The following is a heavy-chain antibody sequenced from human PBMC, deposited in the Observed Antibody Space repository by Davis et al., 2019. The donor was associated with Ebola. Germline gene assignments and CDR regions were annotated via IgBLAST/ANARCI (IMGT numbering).Heavy chain of an antibody. D-gene: IGHD4-17*01. CDR3: ARDLAGDYAFDY. CDR1: GFTFSSYA. V-gene: IGHV3-30-3*01. J-gene: IGHJ4*02. Sequence: GESLKISCAASGFTFSSYAMHWVRQAPGKGLEWVAVISYDGSNKYYADSVKGRFTISRDNSKNTLYLQMNSLRAEDTAVYYCARDLAGDYAFDYWGQGTLVTVSS. CDR2: ISYDGSNK.